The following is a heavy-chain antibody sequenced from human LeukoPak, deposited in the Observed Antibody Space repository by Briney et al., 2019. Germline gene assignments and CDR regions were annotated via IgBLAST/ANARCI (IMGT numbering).Heavy chain of an antibody. D-gene: IGHD5-18*01. V-gene: IGHV3-21*01. CDR1: GFTFSSNA. Sequence: PGGSLRLSCAASGFTFSSNAMSWVRQAPGKGLEWVSSISSSGSYIYYADSVKGRFTISRDNAKNSLNLQMNSLRAEDTAVYYCARGSGVQVWSSLDYWGQGTLVTVSS. J-gene: IGHJ4*02. CDR2: ISSSGSYI. CDR3: ARGSGVQVWSSLDY.